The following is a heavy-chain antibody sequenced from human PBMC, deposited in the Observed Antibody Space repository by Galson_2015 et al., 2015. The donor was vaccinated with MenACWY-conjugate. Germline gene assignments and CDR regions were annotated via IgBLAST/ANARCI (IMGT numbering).Heavy chain of an antibody. V-gene: IGHV3-66*01. CDR1: GFTVSSNY. J-gene: IGHJ6*02. CDR3: ARERMQLNGMDF. CDR2: IYSGGST. Sequence: SLRLSCAASGFTVSSNYMSWVRQAPGKGLEWVSIIYSGGSTYYADSVTGRFTISRDNSKNTLYLQMNSLTADDTAVYYCARERMQLNGMDFWGQRTTVTVSS. D-gene: IGHD5-18*01.